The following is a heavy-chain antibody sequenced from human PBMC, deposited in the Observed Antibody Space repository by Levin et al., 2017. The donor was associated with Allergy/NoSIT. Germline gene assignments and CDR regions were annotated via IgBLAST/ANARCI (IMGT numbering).Heavy chain of an antibody. Sequence: PGGSLRLSCAASGFTFDDYGMSWVRQGPGKGLEWVSGISRSGGSTGYADSVRGRFTISRDNAKNSLYLQMNSLTAEDTALYYCAKFLTTVENFHDYYMDVWGKGTTVTVSS. CDR2: ISRSGGST. D-gene: IGHD4-23*01. V-gene: IGHV3-20*04. J-gene: IGHJ6*03. CDR3: AKFLTTVENFHDYYMDV. CDR1: GFTFDDYG.